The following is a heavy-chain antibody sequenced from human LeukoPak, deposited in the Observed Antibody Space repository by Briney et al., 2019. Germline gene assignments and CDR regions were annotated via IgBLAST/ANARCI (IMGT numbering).Heavy chain of an antibody. CDR3: ARGLNTLVRGASDAFDF. J-gene: IGHJ3*01. D-gene: IGHD3-10*01. Sequence: ASVKVSCKASGYTFTGYYMHWVRQAPGQGLEWMGVINPSGGNTGYAQKFQGRVTMTRDTSTSTVYMELSSLRSEDTAVYYCARGLNTLVRGASDAFDFWGQGTMVTVSS. V-gene: IGHV1-46*01. CDR1: GYTFTGYY. CDR2: INPSGGNT.